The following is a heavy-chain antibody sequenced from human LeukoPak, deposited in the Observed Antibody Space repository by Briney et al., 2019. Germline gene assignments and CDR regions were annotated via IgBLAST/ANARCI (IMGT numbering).Heavy chain of an antibody. CDR3: AIALPPSINTPWK. D-gene: IGHD3-3*02. CDR1: GFTFSSYT. Sequence: GGSLRLSCAASGFTFSSYTMSWVRQAPGQGLEWVSYISGITSTIYYADSVKGRFSISRDNAKNSLYLQMNSLRAEDTAVYYCAIALPPSINTPWKWGQGTLVTVSS. J-gene: IGHJ4*02. V-gene: IGHV3-48*04. CDR2: ISGITSTI.